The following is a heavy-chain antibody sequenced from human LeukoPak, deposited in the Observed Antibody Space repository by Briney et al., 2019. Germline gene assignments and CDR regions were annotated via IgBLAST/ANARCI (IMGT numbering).Heavy chain of an antibody. Sequence: PGGSLRLSCAASGLTFSNYAMSWVRQAPGKGLEWVSVVSGSGGSTYYADSVKGRFTISRDNSKNTLYLQMNSLRAEDTAVYYCTKGNDILTGYYHYWGLGTLVTVSS. CDR2: VSGSGGST. D-gene: IGHD3-9*01. J-gene: IGHJ4*02. V-gene: IGHV3-23*01. CDR3: TKGNDILTGYYHY. CDR1: GLTFSNYA.